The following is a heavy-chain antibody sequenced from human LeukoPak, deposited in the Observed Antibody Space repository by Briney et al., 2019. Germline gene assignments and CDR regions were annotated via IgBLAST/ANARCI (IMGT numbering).Heavy chain of an antibody. D-gene: IGHD3-3*01. CDR2: INPNSGGT. J-gene: IGHJ4*02. CDR1: GHTFTGYY. Sequence: GASVRVSCKASGHTFTGYYMHWVRLAPGQGLEWMGWINPNSGGTNYAQKFQGRVTMTRDTSISTAYMELSRLRSDDTAVYYCARDVRDYDFWSGFDYWGQGTLVTVSS. V-gene: IGHV1-2*02. CDR3: ARDVRDYDFWSGFDY.